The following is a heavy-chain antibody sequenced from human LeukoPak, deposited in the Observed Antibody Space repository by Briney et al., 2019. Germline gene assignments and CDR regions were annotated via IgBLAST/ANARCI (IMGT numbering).Heavy chain of an antibody. Sequence: GGSLRLSCAASGFTVSSNYMSWVRQAPGKGLEWVSVIYSGGSTYYADSVKGRFTISRDNSKSTLYLQMNSLRAEDTAVYYCARASIVGATNFDYWGQGTLVTVSS. V-gene: IGHV3-53*01. D-gene: IGHD1-26*01. CDR3: ARASIVGATNFDY. CDR2: IYSGGST. CDR1: GFTVSSNY. J-gene: IGHJ4*02.